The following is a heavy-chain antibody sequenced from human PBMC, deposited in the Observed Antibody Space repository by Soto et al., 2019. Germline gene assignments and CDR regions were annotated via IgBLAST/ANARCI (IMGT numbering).Heavy chain of an antibody. CDR2: ITSDGRRT. CDR3: ARDRIAVAGNPEYFQH. D-gene: IGHD6-19*01. J-gene: IGHJ1*01. CDR1: GFTFSSYW. V-gene: IGHV3-74*01. Sequence: PGGSLRLSCAASGFTFSSYWMHWVRQAPGKGLMWVSHITSDGRRTTYADSVKGRFTISRDNSKNTLYLQMNSLRAEDTAVYYCARDRIAVAGNPEYFQHWGQGTLVTVSS.